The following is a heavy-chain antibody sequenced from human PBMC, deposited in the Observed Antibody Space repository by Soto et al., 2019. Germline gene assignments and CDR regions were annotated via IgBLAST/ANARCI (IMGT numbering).Heavy chain of an antibody. CDR2: ISYDGSNK. CDR3: ARDLAYYYDSSVFFVIPDDYDFDMAG. CDR1: GLTFSSYA. D-gene: IGHD3-22*01. Sequence: GGSLRLSCAASGLTFSSYAMHWVRQAPGKGLEWVAVISYDGSNKYYADSVKGRFTIARDKSKNTLYLQMNNLRAEVTAVFYCARDLAYYYDSSVFFVIPDDYDFDMAGWGQGSTV. V-gene: IGHV3-30-3*01. J-gene: IGHJ6*02.